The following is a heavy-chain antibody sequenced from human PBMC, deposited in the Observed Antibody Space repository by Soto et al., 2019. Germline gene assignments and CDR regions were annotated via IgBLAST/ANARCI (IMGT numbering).Heavy chain of an antibody. CDR1: GGSISSYY. J-gene: IGHJ5*02. V-gene: IGHV4-59*01. D-gene: IGHD2-8*01. CDR2: IYYSGST. CDR3: ARDCTNGVCYDSDWFDP. Sequence: QVQLQESGPGLVKPSETLSLTCTVSGGSISSYYWSWIRQPPGKGLEWIGYIYYSGSTNYNPSLKRRVTISVDTSKNQFSLKLSSVTAADTAVYYCARDCTNGVCYDSDWFDPWGQGTLVTVSS.